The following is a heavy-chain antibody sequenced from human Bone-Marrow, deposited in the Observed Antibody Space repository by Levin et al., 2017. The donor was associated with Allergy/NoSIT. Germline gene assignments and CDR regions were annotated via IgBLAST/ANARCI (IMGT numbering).Heavy chain of an antibody. J-gene: IGHJ4*02. CDR2: INPKSGNT. V-gene: IGHV1-2*06. Sequence: GESLKISCKATAYTFVAYYIHWVRQAPGQGLEWMGRINPKSGNTDFAQKFQARVSVTRNTYMGTTYMELASLTSDDTAVYYCARGRGSTVFGVDGEFDYWGQGSLVIVSS. CDR1: AYTFVAYY. D-gene: IGHD3-16*01. CDR3: ARGRGSTVFGVDGEFDY.